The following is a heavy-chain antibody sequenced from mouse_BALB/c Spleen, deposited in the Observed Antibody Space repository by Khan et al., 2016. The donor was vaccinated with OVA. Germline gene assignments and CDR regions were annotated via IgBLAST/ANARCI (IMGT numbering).Heavy chain of an antibody. CDR3: ARSSYYGSRYFDV. J-gene: IGHJ1*01. CDR1: GYTFTDYA. Sequence: VQLQQSGPELVRPGVSVKISCKGSGYTFTDYAMHWVKQSHAKSLEWLGVISTYSGNTNYNQTFKGKATMTVDKSSSTAYMELARLTSEDSAIYYCARSSYYGSRYFDVWGAGTTVTVSS. D-gene: IGHD1-1*01. V-gene: IGHV1S137*01. CDR2: ISTYSGNT.